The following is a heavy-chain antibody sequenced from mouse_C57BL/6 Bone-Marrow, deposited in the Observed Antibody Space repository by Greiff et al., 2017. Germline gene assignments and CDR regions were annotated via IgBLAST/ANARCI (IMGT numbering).Heavy chain of an antibody. J-gene: IGHJ1*03. D-gene: IGHD1-1*01. Sequence: QVQLQQSGAELMKPGASVKLSCKATGYTFTGYWIEWVKQRPGHGLEWIGEILPGSGSTNYNEKFKGKATFTADTSSNTAYMQLSSLTTEDSAIYYCARYGITTVVAHWYFDVWGTGTTVTVSS. CDR1: GYTFTGYW. CDR3: ARYGITTVVAHWYFDV. V-gene: IGHV1-9*01. CDR2: ILPGSGST.